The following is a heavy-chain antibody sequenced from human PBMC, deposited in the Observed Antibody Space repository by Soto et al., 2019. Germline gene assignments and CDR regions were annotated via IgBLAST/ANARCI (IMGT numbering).Heavy chain of an antibody. CDR2: ISSSSSYT. CDR3: AKRDCSGGSCYFNWFDP. CDR1: GFTFSDYY. V-gene: IGHV3-11*06. J-gene: IGHJ5*02. Sequence: GRSLRLSCAASGFTFSDYYMSWIRQAPGKGLEWVSYISSSSSYTNYADSVKGRFTISRDNAKNSLYLQMNSLRAEDTAVYYCAKRDCSGGSCYFNWFDPWGQGTLVTVSS. D-gene: IGHD2-15*01.